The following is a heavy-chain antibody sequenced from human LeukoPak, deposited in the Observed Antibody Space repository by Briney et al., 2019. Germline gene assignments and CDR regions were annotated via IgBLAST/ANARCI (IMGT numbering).Heavy chain of an antibody. CDR2: INPNSGGT. Sequence: ASVKVSCKASGYTFTGYYMHWVRQAPGQGLEWMGWINPNSGGTNYAQKFQGRVTMTRDTSISTAYMELSRLRSDDTAVYYCARDLSTSAADLSWFDPWGQGTLVTVSS. J-gene: IGHJ5*02. CDR3: ARDLSTSAADLSWFDP. CDR1: GYTFTGYY. V-gene: IGHV1-2*02. D-gene: IGHD6-13*01.